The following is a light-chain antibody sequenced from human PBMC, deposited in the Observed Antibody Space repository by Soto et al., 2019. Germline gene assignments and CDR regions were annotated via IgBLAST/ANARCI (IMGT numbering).Light chain of an antibody. CDR2: VEGRGGS. CDR3: ETWDSRALV. CDR1: SGHSTYL. V-gene: IGLV4-60*02. J-gene: IGLJ3*02. Sequence: QSVLTPSSSASASLGASVKLPCTLSSGHSTYLIAWHQQQTGKAPRYLMTVEGRGGSSKGSGVPVRFSGSSSWADRYLTISNLQFEDEDDYYCETWDSRALVFGGGTKLTVL.